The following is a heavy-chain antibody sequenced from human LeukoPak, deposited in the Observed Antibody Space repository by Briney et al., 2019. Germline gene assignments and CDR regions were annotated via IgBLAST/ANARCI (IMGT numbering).Heavy chain of an antibody. D-gene: IGHD5-12*01. CDR2: INHSGST. V-gene: IGHV4-34*01. J-gene: IGHJ4*02. CDR1: GGSFSGYY. CDR3: ARAGSGYDPSIFDY. Sequence: KPSETLSLTCAVYGGSFSGYYWSWIRQPPGKGLEWIGEINHSGSTNYNPSLKSRVTISVDTSKNQFSLKLSSVTAADTAVYYCARAGSGYDPSIFDYWGQGTLVTVSS.